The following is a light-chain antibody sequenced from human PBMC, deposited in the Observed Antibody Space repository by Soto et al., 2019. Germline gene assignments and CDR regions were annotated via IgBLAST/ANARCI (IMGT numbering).Light chain of an antibody. CDR1: QDISNY. J-gene: IGKJ2*01. Sequence: DIQMTQSPSSLSASVGDRVTITCQASQDISNYLKWYQQKPGKAPKLLIYDASKLETGVPSRFSGSGSGTDFTFTISSLQPEDIATYYCQKYDNLPYTFGQGTKLEIK. CDR2: DAS. V-gene: IGKV1-33*01. CDR3: QKYDNLPYT.